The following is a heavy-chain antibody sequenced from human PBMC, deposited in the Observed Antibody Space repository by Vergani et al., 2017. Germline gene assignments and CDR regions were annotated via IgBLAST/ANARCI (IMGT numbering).Heavy chain of an antibody. CDR2: LSASDRRT. J-gene: IGHJ6*03. V-gene: IGHV3-23*04. CDR1: GFTFIMHA. D-gene: IGHD2-8*02. CDR3: ARDRGDWRYSRYFYNYYMDV. Sequence: EVQLVQSGGQLVQPGGSLRLSCAASGFTFIMHAMSWVRQAPGKGLEWVSTLSASDRRTHYADSVKGRFTISRDNSKSTLFLQMNSLRVEDMAVYYCARDRGDWRYSRYFYNYYMDVWGKGTTVTVSS.